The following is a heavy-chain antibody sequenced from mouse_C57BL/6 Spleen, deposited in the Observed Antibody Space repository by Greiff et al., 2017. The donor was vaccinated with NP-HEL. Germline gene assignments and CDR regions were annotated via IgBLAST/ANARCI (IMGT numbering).Heavy chain of an antibody. D-gene: IGHD1-1*01. CDR2: IDPSDSET. V-gene: IGHV1-52*01. J-gene: IGHJ4*01. CDR3: ARDSGSHYYAMDY. Sequence: QVQLQQPGAELVRPGSSVKLSCKASGYTFTSYWMHWVKQRPIQGLEWIGNIDPSDSETHYNQQFKDKATLTVDKSSSTAYMQLSSLTSEDSAVYYCARDSGSHYYAMDYWGNGPSVTVAS. CDR1: GYTFTSYW.